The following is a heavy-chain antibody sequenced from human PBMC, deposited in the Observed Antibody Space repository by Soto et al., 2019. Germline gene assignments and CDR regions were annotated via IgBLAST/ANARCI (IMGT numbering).Heavy chain of an antibody. J-gene: IGHJ6*02. Sequence: SVKVSCKASGFTFTSSAVQWVRQARGQRLEWIGWIVVGSGSTNYAQKFQERVTITRDMSTSTAYMELSSLRSEDTAVYYCAAEAVTTNYYYYGLDVWGQGTTVTVSS. V-gene: IGHV1-58*01. CDR2: IVVGSGST. CDR1: GFTFTSSA. CDR3: AAEAVTTNYYYYGLDV. D-gene: IGHD4-17*01.